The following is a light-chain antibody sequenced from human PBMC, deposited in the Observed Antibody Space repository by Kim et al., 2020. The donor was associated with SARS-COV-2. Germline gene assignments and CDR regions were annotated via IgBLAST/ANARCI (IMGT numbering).Light chain of an antibody. J-gene: IGKJ2*03. V-gene: IGKV3-20*01. CDR3: QQYGNSPLYS. CDR2: GAS. CDR1: HILRGDH. Sequence: EMVLTQSPDTLSLSPGQRATLSCRASHILRGDHLAWYQQKPGQPPRLLIYGASSRATGIPDRFSGSGSGTDFTLTISRLEPEDFAVYFCQQYGNSPLYSFGQGTKLEIK.